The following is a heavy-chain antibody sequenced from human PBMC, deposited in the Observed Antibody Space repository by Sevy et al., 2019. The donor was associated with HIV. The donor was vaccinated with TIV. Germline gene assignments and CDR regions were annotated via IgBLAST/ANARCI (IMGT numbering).Heavy chain of an antibody. V-gene: IGHV4-38-2*02. D-gene: IGHD3-22*01. CDR3: ARRTYYSDSTAYYFDY. Sequence: SETQSLTCTVSGYSISTGYYWGWIRQPPGKGLEWIGNIHQSGSTYYNPSLKSRITISVDTSKNQFSLNLISVTAADTAVYYCARRTYYSDSTAYYFDYWGQGTLVTVSS. CDR2: IHQSGST. J-gene: IGHJ4*02. CDR1: GYSISTGYY.